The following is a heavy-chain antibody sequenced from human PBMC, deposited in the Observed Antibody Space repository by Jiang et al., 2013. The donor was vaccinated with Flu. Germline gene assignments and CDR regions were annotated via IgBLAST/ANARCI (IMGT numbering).Heavy chain of an antibody. Sequence: GLVKPSETLSLTCTVSGGSISSSSYYWGWIRQPPGKGLEWIGSIYYSGSTYYNPSLKSRVTISVDTSKNQFSLKLSSVTAADTAVYYCQTLSIAAAGTDFDYWGQGTLVTVSS. J-gene: IGHJ4*02. V-gene: IGHV4-39*01. D-gene: IGHD6-13*01. CDR3: QTLSIAAAGTDFDY. CDR2: IYYSGST. CDR1: GGSISSSSYY.